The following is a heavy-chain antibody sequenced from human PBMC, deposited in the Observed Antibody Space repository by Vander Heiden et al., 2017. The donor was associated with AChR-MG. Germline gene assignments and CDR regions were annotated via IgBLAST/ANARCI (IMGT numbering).Heavy chain of an antibody. Sequence: QVQLVESGGGVVQPGRSLRLSCAASGFTFSSYAMPWVRQAPGKGLEWVAVISYDGSNKYYADSVKGRFTISRDNSKNTLYLQMNSLRAEDTAVYYCATTPYDILTGYSSSDAFDIWGQGTMVTVSS. CDR3: ATTPYDILTGYSSSDAFDI. D-gene: IGHD3-9*01. J-gene: IGHJ3*02. V-gene: IGHV3-30-3*01. CDR2: ISYDGSNK. CDR1: GFTFSSYA.